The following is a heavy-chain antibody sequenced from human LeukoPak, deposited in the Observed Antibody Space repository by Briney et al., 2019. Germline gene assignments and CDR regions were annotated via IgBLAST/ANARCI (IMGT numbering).Heavy chain of an antibody. J-gene: IGHJ4*02. CDR3: ARDRIYTGYSSSWLSY. CDR1: GFTFSSYA. CDR2: ISYDGSNK. D-gene: IGHD6-13*01. V-gene: IGHV3-30-3*01. Sequence: GGSLRLSCAASGFTFSSYAMHWVRQAPGKGLEWVAVISYDGSNKYYADSVKGRFTISRDNSKNTLYPQMNSLRAEDTAVYYCARDRIYTGYSSSWLSYWGQGTLVTVSS.